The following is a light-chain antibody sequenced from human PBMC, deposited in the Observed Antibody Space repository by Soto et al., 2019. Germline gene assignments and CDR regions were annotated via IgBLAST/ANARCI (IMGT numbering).Light chain of an antibody. V-gene: IGLV2-14*01. CDR3: SSCTSSNTHVV. CDR1: SSDIGGCNY. CDR2: DVT. Sequence: QLVLTQPASVSGSPGQSITISCTGTSSDIGGCNYVSWYQQHPGKAPKLMIYDVTNRPSGVSNRFSGSKSGNTASLTISGLQTEDEADYYCSSCTSSNTHVVFGGGTKLTVL. J-gene: IGLJ2*01.